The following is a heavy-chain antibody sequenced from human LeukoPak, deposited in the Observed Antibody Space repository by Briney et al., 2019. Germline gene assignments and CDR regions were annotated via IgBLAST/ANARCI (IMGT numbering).Heavy chain of an antibody. D-gene: IGHD4-17*01. Sequence: PGGSLRLSCAASGFTFSSYAMSWVRQAPGKGLEWVSAISVGSITYYADSVKGRFTISRDNSKNTLYLQMNSLRAEDTAVYYCAKGDYGDYVVYAFDIWGQGTMVTVSS. CDR3: AKGDYGDYVVYAFDI. CDR2: ISVGSIT. J-gene: IGHJ3*02. V-gene: IGHV3-23*01. CDR1: GFTFSSYA.